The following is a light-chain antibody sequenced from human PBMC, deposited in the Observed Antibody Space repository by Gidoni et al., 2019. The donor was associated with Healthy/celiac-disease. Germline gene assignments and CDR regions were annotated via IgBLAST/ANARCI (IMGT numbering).Light chain of an antibody. CDR1: QGISSY. CDR3: QQYYSYPRT. CDR2: AAS. Sequence: IRMTQSPSSCSASTGDRVTITCRASQGISSYLAWYQQKPGKAPKLLIYAASTLQSGVPSRFSGSGSGTDFTLTISCLQSEDFATYYCQQYYSYPRTFGQGTKVEIK. V-gene: IGKV1-8*01. J-gene: IGKJ1*01.